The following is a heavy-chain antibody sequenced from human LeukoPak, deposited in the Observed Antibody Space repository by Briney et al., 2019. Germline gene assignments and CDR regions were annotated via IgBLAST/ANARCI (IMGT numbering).Heavy chain of an antibody. CDR1: GFTFSSYA. D-gene: IGHD6-19*01. CDR3: AKLPGIAVAGSGY. Sequence: GGSLRLSCAASGFTFSSYAMSWVRQAPGKGLNWVSAISGSGGSTYHAASVKGRFTISRDNSKNTLYLQMNSLRGEDTAVYYCAKLPGIAVAGSGYWGQGTLVTVSS. J-gene: IGHJ4*02. V-gene: IGHV3-23*01. CDR2: ISGSGGST.